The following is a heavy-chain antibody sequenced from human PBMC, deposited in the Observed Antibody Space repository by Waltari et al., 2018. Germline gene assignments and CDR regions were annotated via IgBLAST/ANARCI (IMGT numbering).Heavy chain of an antibody. D-gene: IGHD6-6*01. Sequence: QVQLQESGPGLVKPSETLSLTCSFSSGSIHSYFWSWIRQPPGKGLEWIGYIYSPGPTDYNPSLGSRVTISVDTSKNQFSLRLSSVTAADTAVYYCARHGGVAALYYFDYWGQGTLVTVSS. CDR3: ARHGGVAALYYFDY. J-gene: IGHJ4*02. CDR1: SGSIHSYF. CDR2: IYSPGPT. V-gene: IGHV4-59*08.